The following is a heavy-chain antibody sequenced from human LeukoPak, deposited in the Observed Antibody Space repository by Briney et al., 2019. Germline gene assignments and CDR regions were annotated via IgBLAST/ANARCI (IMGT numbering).Heavy chain of an antibody. CDR2: INPSGGST. CDR1: GYTFTSYY. J-gene: IGHJ4*02. CDR3: ARDPLALYYYDSSGQDY. Sequence: ASVKVSCKASGYTFTSYYMHWVRQAPGQGLEWMGIINPSGGSTSYAQKFQGRVTMTRDTSTSTVYMELSSLRSEDTAVYYCARDPLALYYYDSSGQDYWGQGTLVTVSS. V-gene: IGHV1-46*01. D-gene: IGHD3-22*01.